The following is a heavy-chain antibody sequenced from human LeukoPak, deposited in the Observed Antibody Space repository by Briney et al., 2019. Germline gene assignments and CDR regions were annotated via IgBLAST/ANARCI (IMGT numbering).Heavy chain of an antibody. V-gene: IGHV1-18*01. CDR1: GYTFTSYG. CDR3: ARTHYYDSSGYYYGLVY. CDR2: ISAYNGNT. D-gene: IGHD3-22*01. J-gene: IGHJ4*02. Sequence: ASVKVSCMASGYTFTSYGISWVRQAPGQGLEWMGWISAYNGNTNYAQKLQGRVTMTTDTSTSTAYMELRSLRSDDTAVYYCARTHYYDSSGYYYGLVYWGQGTLVTVSS.